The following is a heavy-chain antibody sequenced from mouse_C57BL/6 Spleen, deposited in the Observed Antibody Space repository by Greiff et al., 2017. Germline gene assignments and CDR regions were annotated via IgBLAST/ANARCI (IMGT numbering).Heavy chain of an antibody. CDR2: SRNKANDYTT. CDR3: ARDAAYYNYAMDY. J-gene: IGHJ4*01. D-gene: IGHD2-12*01. CDR1: GFTFSDFY. V-gene: IGHV7-1*01. Sequence: EVQLVESGGGLVQSGRSLRLSCATSGFTFSDFYMEWVRQAPGKGLEWIAASRNKANDYTTEYSASVKGRFIVSRDTSQSILYLQMNALRAEDTAIYYCARDAAYYNYAMDYWGQGTSVTVSS.